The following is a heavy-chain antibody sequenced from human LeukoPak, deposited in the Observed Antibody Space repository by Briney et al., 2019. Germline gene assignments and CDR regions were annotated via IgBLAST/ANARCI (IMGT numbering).Heavy chain of an antibody. Sequence: SETLSLTCTVSGGSISSYYWSWIRQPPGKGLEWIGYIYYSGSTNYNPSLKSRVTISVDTSKNQFSLELSSVTAADTAVYYCARVVAAALAFDYWGQGTLVTVSS. V-gene: IGHV4-59*08. CDR2: IYYSGST. D-gene: IGHD2-15*01. CDR3: ARVVAAALAFDY. J-gene: IGHJ4*02. CDR1: GGSISSYY.